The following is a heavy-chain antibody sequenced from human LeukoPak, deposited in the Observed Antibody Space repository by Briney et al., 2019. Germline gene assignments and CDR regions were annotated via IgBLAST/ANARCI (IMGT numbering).Heavy chain of an antibody. CDR2: VSFSSRTI. CDR3: AKGYRSWYYFDY. V-gene: IGHV3-48*01. Sequence: GGSLRLSCVASGFSFSSYSMNWVRQAPGKGLEWVSYVSFSSRTIYYADSVKGRFTISRDNSKNTLYLQMNSLRAEDTAVYYCAKGYRSWYYFDYWGQGTLVTVSS. CDR1: GFSFSSYS. J-gene: IGHJ4*02. D-gene: IGHD6-13*01.